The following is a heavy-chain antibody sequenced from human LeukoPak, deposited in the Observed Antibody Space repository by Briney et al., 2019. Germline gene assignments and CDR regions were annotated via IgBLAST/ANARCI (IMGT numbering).Heavy chain of an antibody. Sequence: GGTLRLSCAASGFTFSSYGMSWVRQAPGKGLEWVSAISGSGGSTYYADSVKGRFTISRDNSKNALFLQMNSLRAEDTAVYYCARGSGIVSMWDYFDYWGQGTLVTVSS. V-gene: IGHV3-23*01. D-gene: IGHD3-10*02. CDR2: ISGSGGST. J-gene: IGHJ4*02. CDR1: GFTFSSYG. CDR3: ARGSGIVSMWDYFDY.